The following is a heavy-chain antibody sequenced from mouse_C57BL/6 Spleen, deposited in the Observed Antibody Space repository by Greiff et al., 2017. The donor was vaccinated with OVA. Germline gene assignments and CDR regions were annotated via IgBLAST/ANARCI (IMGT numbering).Heavy chain of an antibody. Sequence: VQLKQSGAELARPGASVKLSCTASGYTFTSYGISWVKQRTGQGLEWIGEIYPRSGNTYYNEKFKGKATLTADKSSSTAYMELRSLTSEDSAVYFCAREGTVVATDWYFDVWGTGTTVTVSS. CDR1: GYTFTSYG. CDR3: AREGTVVATDWYFDV. J-gene: IGHJ1*03. V-gene: IGHV1-81*01. CDR2: IYPRSGNT. D-gene: IGHD1-1*01.